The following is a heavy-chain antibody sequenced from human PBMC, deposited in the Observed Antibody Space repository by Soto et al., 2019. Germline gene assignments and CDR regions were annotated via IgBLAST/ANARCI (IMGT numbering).Heavy chain of an antibody. CDR2: VSANGRNT. J-gene: IGHJ4*02. CDR1: GFTFNSYA. D-gene: IGHD3-22*01. CDR3: AKDLSSLGWLALGAPFDS. V-gene: IGHV3-23*01. Sequence: AALKISFAASGFTFNSYAMNWVLQAPGKGLEWVSSVSANGRNTYYADSVKGRFTVSRDKSKNALFLQLDSLRVEDTAIYYCAKDLSSLGWLALGAPFDSWGPGTLVTVSS.